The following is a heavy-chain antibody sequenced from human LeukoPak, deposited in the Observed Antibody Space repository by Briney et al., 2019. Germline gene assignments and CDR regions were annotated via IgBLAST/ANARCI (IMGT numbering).Heavy chain of an antibody. V-gene: IGHV1-24*01. D-gene: IGHD1-26*01. Sequence: ASVKVSCKVSGYTLTELSMHWVRQAPGKGLEWMGGFDPEDGETIYAQKFQGRVTMTRDMSTSTVYMELSSLRSEDTAVYYCASGSGSYVAYFDYWGQGTLVTVSS. CDR3: ASGSGSYVAYFDY. CDR1: GYTLTELS. J-gene: IGHJ4*02. CDR2: FDPEDGET.